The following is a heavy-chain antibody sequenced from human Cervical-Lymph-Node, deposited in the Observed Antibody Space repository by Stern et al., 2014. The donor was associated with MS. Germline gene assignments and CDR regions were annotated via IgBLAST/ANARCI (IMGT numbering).Heavy chain of an antibody. CDR2: INPHTGDT. V-gene: IGHV1-2*02. D-gene: IGHD2-15*01. J-gene: IGHJ4*02. CDR3: TRGRGTLLYLH. Sequence: QVQLVESGAALRKPGASVEVSCEASGYNFIDYYIHWVRQAPGQGLELVGWINPHTGDTPYPQKFLGKVDMTRDTSINTAYLELNSLTSDDTAFYYCTRGRGTLLYLHWGQGTLITVSS. CDR1: GYNFIDYY.